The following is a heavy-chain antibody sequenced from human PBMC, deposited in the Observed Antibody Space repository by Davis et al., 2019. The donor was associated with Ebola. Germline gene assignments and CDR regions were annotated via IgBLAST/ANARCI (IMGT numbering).Heavy chain of an antibody. CDR2: VSGSGAVT. V-gene: IGHV3-23*01. D-gene: IGHD2-2*01. Sequence: PGGSLRLSCVASGFTFSSYAMNWVRQAPGKGLEWVSTVSGSGAVTYSADSVKGRFTISRDNSENTVFLRMSSLRVEDTAVYYCAKDGLTRRDIVVVPAAILGDYYYYYYMDVWGKGTTVTVSS. CDR1: GFTFSSYA. J-gene: IGHJ6*03. CDR3: AKDGLTRRDIVVVPAAILGDYYYYYYMDV.